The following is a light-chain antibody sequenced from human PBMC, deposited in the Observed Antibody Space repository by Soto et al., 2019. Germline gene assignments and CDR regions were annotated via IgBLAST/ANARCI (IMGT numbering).Light chain of an antibody. Sequence: ELVLTQSPGTLSLSPGETATLSCRASQTVNSDYLAWFQQRPGQAPRLLIFATSRRATDIPDRFSGSGSGTDFTLAIRRLEPEDFAVYYCRQFGYSPRTFGQGTKVDIK. J-gene: IGKJ1*01. V-gene: IGKV3-20*01. CDR2: ATS. CDR1: QTVNSDY. CDR3: RQFGYSPRT.